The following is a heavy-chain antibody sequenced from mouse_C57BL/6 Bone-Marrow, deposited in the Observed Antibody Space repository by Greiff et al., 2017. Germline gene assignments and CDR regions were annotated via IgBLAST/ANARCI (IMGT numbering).Heavy chain of an antibody. CDR3: ARHGYVDY. J-gene: IGHJ2*01. CDR1: GFTFSSYG. Sequence: EVMLVESGGDLVKPGGSLKLSCAASGFTFSSYGMSWVRQTPDKRLEWVATISSGGSYTYYPDSVKGRFTNSRDNAKNTLYLQVSSLKSEDTAMYYCARHGYVDYWGQGTTLTVSS. CDR2: ISSGGSYT. V-gene: IGHV5-6*02.